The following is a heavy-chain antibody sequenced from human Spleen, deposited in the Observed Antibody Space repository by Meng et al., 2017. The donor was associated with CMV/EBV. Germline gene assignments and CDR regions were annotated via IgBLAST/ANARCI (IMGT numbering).Heavy chain of an antibody. V-gene: IGHV3-7*04. CDR2: INQDGGDI. CDR1: GFTFSNYW. D-gene: IGHD2-2*01. J-gene: IGHJ4*02. CDR3: VRGGYAELEY. Sequence: GESLKISCAVSGFTFSNYWMTWVRQAPGMGLEWVANINQDGGDIYYVDSLKGRFSISRDNAKNSLYLHMNSLRAEDTAMYYCVRGGYAELEYWGQGTLVTDSS.